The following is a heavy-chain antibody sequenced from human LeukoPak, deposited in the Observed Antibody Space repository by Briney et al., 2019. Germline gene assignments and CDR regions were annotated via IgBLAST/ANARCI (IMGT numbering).Heavy chain of an antibody. J-gene: IGHJ4*02. CDR3: AKDSNWSFDS. CDR2: ISYDGSDK. D-gene: IGHD1-1*01. CDR1: GFIFRSYG. V-gene: IGHV3-30*18. Sequence: GGSLRLSCEASGFIFRSYGIHWVRQAPGKGLEWVAVISYDGSDKYYADSVKGRFTISRDNSKNTLYLQMNSLRAEDTAVYYCAKDSNWSFDSWGQGTLVTVSS.